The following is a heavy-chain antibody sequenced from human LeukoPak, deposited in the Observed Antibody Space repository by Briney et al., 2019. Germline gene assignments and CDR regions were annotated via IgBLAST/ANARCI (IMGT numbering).Heavy chain of an antibody. CDR1: GFTFSSYA. Sequence: PGGSLRLSCAASGFTFSSYAMSWVRQAPGKGLEWVSAISGSGGSTYYADSVKGRFTISRDNSKNTLYLRMNSLRAEDTAVYYCAKNRGNYYGSGSYYLDYWGQGTLVTVSS. V-gene: IGHV3-23*01. CDR2: ISGSGGST. D-gene: IGHD3-10*01. J-gene: IGHJ4*02. CDR3: AKNRGNYYGSGSYYLDY.